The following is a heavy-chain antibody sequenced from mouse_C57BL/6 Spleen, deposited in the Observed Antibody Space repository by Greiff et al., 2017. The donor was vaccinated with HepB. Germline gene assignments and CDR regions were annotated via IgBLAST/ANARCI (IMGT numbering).Heavy chain of an antibody. CDR1: GYTFTSYW. J-gene: IGHJ4*01. CDR2: IDPSDSYT. V-gene: IGHV1-59*01. CDR3: ARRGGYKNAMDY. D-gene: IGHD3-1*01. Sequence: QVQLQQPGAELVRPGTSVKLSCKASGYTFTSYWMHWVKQRPGQGLEWIGVIDPSDSYTNYNQKFKGKATLTVDPSSSTAYMQLSSLTSEDSAVYYCARRGGYKNAMDYWGQGTSVTVSS.